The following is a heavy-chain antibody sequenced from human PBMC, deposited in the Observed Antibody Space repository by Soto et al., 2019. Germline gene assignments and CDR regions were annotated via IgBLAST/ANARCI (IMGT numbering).Heavy chain of an antibody. CDR2: INTNGGST. J-gene: IGHJ4*02. Sequence: QVQLVQSGAEVKNPGASVKLSCKASGYTFTSFYIHWVRQAPGQGLEWMAIINTNGGSTNYAPDLQGTVTLTRETFTNTVYSELTRLVSEDTAFYYCARGLTSGDYCGQGTLVTVSS. CDR3: ARGLTSGDY. D-gene: IGHD7-27*01. V-gene: IGHV1-46*01. CDR1: GYTFTSFY.